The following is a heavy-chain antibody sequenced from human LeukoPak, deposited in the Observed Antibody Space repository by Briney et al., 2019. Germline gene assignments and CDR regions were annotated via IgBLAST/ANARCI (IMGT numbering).Heavy chain of an antibody. CDR1: GFTFSSYW. V-gene: IGHV3-7*01. J-gene: IGHJ3*02. CDR2: IKQDGSEK. D-gene: IGHD3-10*01. Sequence: PGGSLRLSCAASGFTFSSYWMSWVRRAPGKGLEWVANIKQDGSEKYYVDSVKGRFTISRDNAKNSLYLQMNSLRAEDTAVYYCARVLPAVWFGEAAFDIWGQGTMVTVSS. CDR3: ARVLPAVWFGEAAFDI.